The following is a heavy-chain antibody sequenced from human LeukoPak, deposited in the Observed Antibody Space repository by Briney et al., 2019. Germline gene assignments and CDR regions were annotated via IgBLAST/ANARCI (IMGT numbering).Heavy chain of an antibody. J-gene: IGHJ4*02. D-gene: IGHD3-22*01. CDR3: AASEAYDSSGYFPFDY. CDR2: IVVGSGNT. V-gene: IGHV1-58*02. CDR1: GFTFTSSA. Sequence: SVKVSCKASGFTFTSSAMQWVRQARGQRLEWIGWIVVGSGNTNYAQKFQERVTITTDMSTSTAYMELSSLRSEDTAVYYCAASEAYDSSGYFPFDYWGQGTLVTVSS.